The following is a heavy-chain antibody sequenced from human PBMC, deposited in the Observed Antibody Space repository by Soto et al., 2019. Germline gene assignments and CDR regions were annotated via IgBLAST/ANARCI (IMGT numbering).Heavy chain of an antibody. V-gene: IGHV5-51*01. CDR3: ARGPAALRVHDAFDI. CDR2: IYPGDSDT. CDR1: GYSFTSYW. J-gene: IGHJ3*02. Sequence: XESLKISCKGSGYSFTSYWIGWVRQMPGKGLEWMGIIYPGDSDTRYSPSFQGQVTISADKSISTAYLQWSSLKASDTAMYYCARGPAALRVHDAFDIWGQGTMVTVSS. D-gene: IGHD2-2*01.